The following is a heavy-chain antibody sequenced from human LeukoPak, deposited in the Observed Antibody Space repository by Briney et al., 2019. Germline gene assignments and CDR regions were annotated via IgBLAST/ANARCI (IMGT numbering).Heavy chain of an antibody. J-gene: IGHJ4*01. CDR1: GFTFTSYG. V-gene: IGHV3-15*01. CDR2: IKNKIDGGTT. Sequence: GTSLRLSCAASGFTFTSYGMHWVRRAPGQGLEWIGRIKNKIDGGTTDYAAPVKGRFTISRDDSKSMAWLQMDSLKTEDTGVYYCTTRGGFGYWGQGTLVIVSS. CDR3: TTRGGFGY. D-gene: IGHD2-15*01.